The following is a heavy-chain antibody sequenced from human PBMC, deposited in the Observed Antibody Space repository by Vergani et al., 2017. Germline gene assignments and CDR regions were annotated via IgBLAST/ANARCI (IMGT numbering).Heavy chain of an antibody. V-gene: IGHV3-30*18. Sequence: QVQLVESGGGVVQPGRSLRLSCAASGFTFSSYGMHWVRQAPGKGLEWVAVISYDGSNKYYADSVKGRFTISRDNSTNTLYLQMNSLRAEDTAVYYCAKEGYSGYDSSFDRWGQGTMVTVSS. J-gene: IGHJ3*01. CDR1: GFTFSSYG. D-gene: IGHD5-12*01. CDR2: ISYDGSNK. CDR3: AKEGYSGYDSSFDR.